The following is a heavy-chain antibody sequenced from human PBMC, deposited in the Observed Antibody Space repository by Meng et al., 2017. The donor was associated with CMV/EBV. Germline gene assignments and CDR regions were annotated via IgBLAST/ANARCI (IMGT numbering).Heavy chain of an antibody. CDR1: GFTFSSYG. V-gene: IGHV3-33*06. J-gene: IGHJ6*02. CDR3: AKDLLRYCSSTSCPFGMDV. CDR2: IWYDGSNK. Sequence: GGSLRLSCAASGFTFSSYGMHWVRQAPGKGLEWVAVIWYDGSNKYYADSVKGRFTISRDNSKNTLYLQMNSLRAEDTAVYYCAKDLLRYCSSTSCPFGMDVWDQGTTVTVSS. D-gene: IGHD2-2*01.